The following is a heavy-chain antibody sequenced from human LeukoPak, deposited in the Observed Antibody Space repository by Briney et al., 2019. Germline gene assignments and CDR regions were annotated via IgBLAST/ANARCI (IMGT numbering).Heavy chain of an antibody. D-gene: IGHD1-14*01. CDR3: AKHLAEPLDS. CDR2: IYYSGST. V-gene: IGHV4-39*01. J-gene: IGHJ4*02. CDR1: GGSISSSSYY. Sequence: SETLSPTCTVSGGSISSSSYYWGWIRQPPGKGLEWIGSIYYSGSTYYNPSLKSRVTISVDTSKNQFSLKLSSVTAADTAVYYCAKHLAEPLDSWGQGTLVPSPQ.